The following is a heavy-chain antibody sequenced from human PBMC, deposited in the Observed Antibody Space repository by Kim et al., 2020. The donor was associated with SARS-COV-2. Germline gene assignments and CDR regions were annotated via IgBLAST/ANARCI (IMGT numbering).Heavy chain of an antibody. Sequence: ANSVKDRITISRDNAKKSLYRQMNSLRAKDTAVYYCARDGLTMCGVVTFDYWGQGTLVTVSS. CDR3: ARDGLTMCGVVTFDY. V-gene: IGHV3-11*01. J-gene: IGHJ4*02. D-gene: IGHD3-3*01.